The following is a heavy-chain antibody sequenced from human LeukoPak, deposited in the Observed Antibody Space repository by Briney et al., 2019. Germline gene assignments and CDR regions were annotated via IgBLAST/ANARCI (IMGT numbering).Heavy chain of an antibody. CDR1: GFTFSTYW. J-gene: IGHJ4*02. D-gene: IGHD4-17*01. Sequence: GGSLRLSCAASGFTFSTYWMNWVRQAPGKGLEWVADIKQDGSAKYYVDSVKGRFTISRDNAKNSLYLQMNSLRAEDTAVCYCARGAPLSYGDYQHFEYWGQGTLVTVSS. CDR2: IKQDGSAK. CDR3: ARGAPLSYGDYQHFEY. V-gene: IGHV3-7*03.